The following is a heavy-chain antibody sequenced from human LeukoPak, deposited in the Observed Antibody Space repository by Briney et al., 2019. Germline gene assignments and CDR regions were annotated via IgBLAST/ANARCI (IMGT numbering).Heavy chain of an antibody. Sequence: PSETLSLTCTVSGGSISSYYWSWIRQPPGKGLEWIGYVYYTGNTNYNPSLKSRVTMSIDTSKNQFSLKLSSVTAADTAVYYCARNQGVSGYDPFDYWAREPRSPSPQ. CDR1: GGSISSYY. V-gene: IGHV4-59*08. J-gene: IGHJ4*02. CDR3: ARNQGVSGYDPFDY. D-gene: IGHD5-12*01. CDR2: VYYTGNT.